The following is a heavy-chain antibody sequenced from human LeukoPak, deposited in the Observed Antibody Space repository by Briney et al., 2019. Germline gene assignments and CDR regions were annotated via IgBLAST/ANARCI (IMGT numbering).Heavy chain of an antibody. CDR2: IYHSGST. V-gene: IGHV4-38-2*02. CDR3: ARRAGLVQGEYYFDY. Sequence: SETLSLTCTVSGYSISSGYYWGWIRQPPGKGLEWIGSIYHSGSTYYNPSLKSRVTISVDTSKNQFSLKLSSVTAADTAVYYCARRAGLVQGEYYFDYWGQGTLVTVSS. D-gene: IGHD6-19*01. CDR1: GYSISSGYY. J-gene: IGHJ4*02.